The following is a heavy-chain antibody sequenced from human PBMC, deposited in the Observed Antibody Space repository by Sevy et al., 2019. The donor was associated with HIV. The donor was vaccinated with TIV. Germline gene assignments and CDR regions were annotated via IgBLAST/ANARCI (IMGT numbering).Heavy chain of an antibody. D-gene: IGHD1-26*01. CDR3: AKDSSGSLDY. CDR2: ISYDGSNK. CDR1: GFTFSSYG. V-gene: IGHV3-30*18. Sequence: GESLKISCAASGFTFSSYGMHWVRQAPGKGLEWVAVISYDGSNKYYGDSVKGRFTISRDNSKNTLYLQMNSLRAEDTAVYYCAKDSSGSLDYWGQGTLVTVSS. J-gene: IGHJ4*02.